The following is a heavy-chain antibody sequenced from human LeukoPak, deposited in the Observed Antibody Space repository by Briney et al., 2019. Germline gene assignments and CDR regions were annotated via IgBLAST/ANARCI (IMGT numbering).Heavy chain of an antibody. Sequence: ASVKVSCKASGYPFTSYYIHWVRQAPGQGLEWMGIINPSGGSTNYVQKFQGRVTMTGDTSTSTVYMELSSLRSEDTAVYYCTRDLRYCSSISCYPAEEDYWGQGTLVTVSS. CDR1: GYPFTSYY. D-gene: IGHD2-2*01. CDR3: TRDLRYCSSISCYPAEEDY. CDR2: INPSGGST. J-gene: IGHJ4*02. V-gene: IGHV1-46*01.